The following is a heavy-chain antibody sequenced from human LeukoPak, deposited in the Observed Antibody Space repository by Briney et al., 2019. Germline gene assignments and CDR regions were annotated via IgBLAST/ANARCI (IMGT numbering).Heavy chain of an antibody. V-gene: IGHV4-38-2*01. D-gene: IGHD1-26*01. CDR1: GYSISSGYY. CDR2: IYHSGST. J-gene: IGHJ4*02. Sequence: SETLSLTCAVSGYSISSGYYWGWIRQPPGKGLEWIGSIYHSGSTYYNPSLKSRVTISVHTSKNQFSLKLSSVTAADTAVYYCARHSSGSYYGYFDYWGQGTLVTVSS. CDR3: ARHSSGSYYGYFDY.